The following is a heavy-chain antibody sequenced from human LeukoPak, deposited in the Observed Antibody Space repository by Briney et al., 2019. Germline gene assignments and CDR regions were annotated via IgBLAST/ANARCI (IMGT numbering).Heavy chain of an antibody. CDR3: AKDMEVATTYAFDY. D-gene: IGHD5-12*01. CDR2: ISWNSGSI. J-gene: IGHJ4*02. Sequence: GRSLRLSCAASGFTFDDYAMHWVRQAPGKGLEWVSGISWNSGSIGYADSVKGRFTISRDNAKNSLYLQMNSLRAEGMALYYCAKDMEVATTYAFDYWGQGTLVTVSS. V-gene: IGHV3-9*03. CDR1: GFTFDDYA.